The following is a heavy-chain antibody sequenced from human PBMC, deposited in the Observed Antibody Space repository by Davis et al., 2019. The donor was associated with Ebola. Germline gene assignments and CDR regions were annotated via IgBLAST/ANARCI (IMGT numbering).Heavy chain of an antibody. V-gene: IGHV3-30*03. Sequence: PGGSLRLSCVASGFTFRDYGMHWVRQAPGKGLEWVGFISNDGNYENYADSVKGRFTISRDNSKNTVHLQMSSLRTEDTAVYYCARGHVSSDDWGQGTLVTVSS. CDR2: ISNDGNYE. CDR1: GFTFRDYG. J-gene: IGHJ4*02. CDR3: ARGHVSSDD.